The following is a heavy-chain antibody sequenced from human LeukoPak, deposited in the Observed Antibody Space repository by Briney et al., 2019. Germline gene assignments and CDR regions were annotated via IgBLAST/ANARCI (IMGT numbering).Heavy chain of an antibody. V-gene: IGHV4-39*02. CDR1: GGSIISSNHY. CDR2: ISYRGNT. CDR3: AREGSGWDLYYHYYYRDV. Sequence: SETLSLTCTVSGGSIISSNHYWGWIRQPPGKWLGWIGCISYRGNTYYNPSLKSRVTISVDTSNNQLSLKVNSVTASDTAVYYCAREGSGWDLYYHYYYRDVWGKETTVTISS. D-gene: IGHD6-19*01. J-gene: IGHJ6*03.